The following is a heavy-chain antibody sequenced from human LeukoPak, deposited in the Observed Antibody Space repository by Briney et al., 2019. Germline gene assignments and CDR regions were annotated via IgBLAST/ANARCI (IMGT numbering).Heavy chain of an antibody. CDR1: GGSISSYY. Sequence: SETLSLTCTVSGGSISSYYWSWIRQPPGKGLEWIGYIYYSGSTNYNPSLKSRVTISVDTSKNQFSLKLSSVTAADTAVYYCARSYSSGWYEDWGQGTLVTVSS. CDR2: IYYSGST. V-gene: IGHV4-59*01. CDR3: ARSYSSGWYED. J-gene: IGHJ4*02. D-gene: IGHD6-19*01.